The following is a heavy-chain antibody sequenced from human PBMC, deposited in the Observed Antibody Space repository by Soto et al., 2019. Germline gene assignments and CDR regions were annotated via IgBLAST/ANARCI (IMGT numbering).Heavy chain of an antibody. CDR1: GFTFSSYA. V-gene: IGHV3-30-3*01. D-gene: IGHD6-19*01. CDR2: ISYDGSNK. CDR3: ARESSDLSYYYYYYGMDV. Sequence: GGSLRLSCAASGFTFSSYAMHWVRQAPGKGLEWVAVISYDGSNKYYADSVKGRFTISRDNSKNTLYLQMNSLRAEDTAVYYCARESSDLSYYYYYYGMDVWGQGTTVTVSS. J-gene: IGHJ6*02.